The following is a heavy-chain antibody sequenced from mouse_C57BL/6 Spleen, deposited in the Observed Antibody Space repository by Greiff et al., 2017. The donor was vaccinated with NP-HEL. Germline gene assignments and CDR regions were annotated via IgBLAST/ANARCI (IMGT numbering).Heavy chain of an antibody. CDR2: IWSGGST. CDR3: ARLTGSHRYAMDY. Sequence: QVQLQQSGPGLVQPSQSLSITCTVSGFSLTSYGVHWVRQSPGKGLEWLGVIWSGGSTDYNAAFISRLSISKDNSKSQVFFKMNSLQADDTAIYYCARLTGSHRYAMDYWGQGTSVTVSS. J-gene: IGHJ4*01. V-gene: IGHV2-2*01. CDR1: GFSLTSYG. D-gene: IGHD4-1*01.